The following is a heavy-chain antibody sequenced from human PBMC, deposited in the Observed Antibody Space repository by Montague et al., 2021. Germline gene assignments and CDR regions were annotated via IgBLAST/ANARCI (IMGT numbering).Heavy chain of an antibody. Sequence: SETLSLTCIVSSGSISSFSWAWIRQAPGKALEWIGHLYDSGDTYYNPSLHSRLTFSLDTSRNQFFLRLTSVTAADTAVYYCPRRGRTMGLYHVDYWGQGTLVTVSS. CDR3: PRRGRTMGLYHVDY. CDR2: LYDSGDT. J-gene: IGHJ4*02. CDR1: SGSISSFS. V-gene: IGHV4-59*03. D-gene: IGHD1/OR15-1a*01.